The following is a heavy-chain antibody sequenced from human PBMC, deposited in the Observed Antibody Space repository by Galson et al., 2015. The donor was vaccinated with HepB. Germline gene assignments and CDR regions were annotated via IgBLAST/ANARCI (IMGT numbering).Heavy chain of an antibody. J-gene: IGHJ5*02. CDR2: IDPSDSYT. V-gene: IGHV5-10-1*01. D-gene: IGHD2-15*01. CDR1: GYSFTSYW. Sequence: QSGAEVIKPGESLRISCKGSGYSFTSYWISWVRQMPGKGLEWMGRIDPSDSYTNYSPSFQGHVTISADKSISTAYLQWSSLKASDTAMYYCAIQDCSGGSCYSHWFDPWGQGTLVTVSS. CDR3: AIQDCSGGSCYSHWFDP.